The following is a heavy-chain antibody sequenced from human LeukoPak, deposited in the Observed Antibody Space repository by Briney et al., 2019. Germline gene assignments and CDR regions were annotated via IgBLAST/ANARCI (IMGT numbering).Heavy chain of an antibody. V-gene: IGHV4-39*01. D-gene: IGHD1-7*01. CDR2: IHYSEST. Sequence: SETLSLTCTVSGGSISSSSYYWGWIRQPPGMGLEWIGRIHYSESTYYNPSLKSRFTISVDPSKNQFSLKLSSVTAADTAVYYCARQRETGHPTTLDYWGQGTLVTVSS. CDR3: ARQRETGHPTTLDY. CDR1: GGSISSSSYY. J-gene: IGHJ4*02.